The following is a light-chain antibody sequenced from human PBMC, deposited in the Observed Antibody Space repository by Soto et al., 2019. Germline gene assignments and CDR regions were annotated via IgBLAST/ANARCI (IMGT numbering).Light chain of an antibody. CDR2: YAS. V-gene: IGKV1-5*01. J-gene: IGKJ1*01. Sequence: GDRVTITCRASQSISSWLAWYXQKXGKXXQXXXYYASSFDSGVPSRFSGSRYGTEFTLTISSLQPDDFATYYCQQYKSYPWTFGEGNKVDI. CDR1: QSISSW. CDR3: QQYKSYPWT.